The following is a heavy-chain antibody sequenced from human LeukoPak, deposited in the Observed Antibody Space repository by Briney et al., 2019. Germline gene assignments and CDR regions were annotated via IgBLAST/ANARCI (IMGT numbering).Heavy chain of an antibody. CDR1: GFTFSDYY. D-gene: IGHD4-17*01. V-gene: IGHV3-11*01. CDR3: ARDGSTTVTPNAFDI. J-gene: IGHJ3*02. Sequence: PGGSLRLSCAASGFTFSDYYMSWIRQAPGKGLEWVSYISSSGSTIYYADSVKGRFTISRDSAKNSLYLQMNSLRAEDTAVYYCARDGSTTVTPNAFDIWGQGTMVTVSS. CDR2: ISSSGSTI.